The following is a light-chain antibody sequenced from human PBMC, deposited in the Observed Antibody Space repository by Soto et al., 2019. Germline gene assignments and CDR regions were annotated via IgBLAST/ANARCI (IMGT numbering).Light chain of an antibody. J-gene: IGLJ3*02. Sequence: QSVLTQPPSASGPPGQRVTSSCSGSNSNIGGNSVNWYQQLPLRAPKLLIYSNNQRPSGVPDRFSGSKSGTSASMAISGVRSEDEADYYCAAWDDSLTAWVFGGGTKVTVL. CDR3: AAWDDSLTAWV. V-gene: IGLV1-47*02. CDR1: NSNIGGNS. CDR2: SNN.